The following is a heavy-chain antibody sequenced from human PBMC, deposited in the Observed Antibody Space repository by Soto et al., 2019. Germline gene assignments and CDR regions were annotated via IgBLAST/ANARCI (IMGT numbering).Heavy chain of an antibody. CDR3: ARFSRVEQQLVPYYYYGMDV. V-gene: IGHV1-69*13. CDR2: IIPIFGTA. D-gene: IGHD6-13*01. J-gene: IGHJ6*02. CDR1: GGTFSSYA. Sequence: GASVKVSCQASGGTFSSYAISWVRQAPGQGLEWMGGIIPIFGTANYAQKFQGRVTITADESTSTAYMELSSLRSEDTAVYYCARFSRVEQQLVPYYYYGMDVWGQGTTVTVSS.